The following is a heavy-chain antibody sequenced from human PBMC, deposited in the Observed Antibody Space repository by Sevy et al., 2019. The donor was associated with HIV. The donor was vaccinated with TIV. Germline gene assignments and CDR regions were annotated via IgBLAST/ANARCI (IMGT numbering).Heavy chain of an antibody. CDR3: AGGSGSVGIRLWFYYYYGMDV. Sequence: ASVKVSCKASGYTFTSYDINWVRQATGRGLEWMGWMNPNSGNTGYAQKFQGRVTRTRDTSISTAYMELRRLRSEDTAAYYCAGGSGSVGIRLWFYYYYGMDVWGQGTTVTVSS. CDR2: MNPNSGNT. V-gene: IGHV1-8*01. J-gene: IGHJ6*02. D-gene: IGHD5-18*01. CDR1: GYTFTSYD.